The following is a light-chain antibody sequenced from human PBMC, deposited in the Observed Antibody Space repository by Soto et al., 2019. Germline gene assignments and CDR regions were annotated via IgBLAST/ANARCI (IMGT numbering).Light chain of an antibody. V-gene: IGKV1-17*01. CDR3: LQHHTHPYT. Sequence: DIQMAQSPSSLSASVGDRVTITCRASHDIRNDLGWYQQKPGKAPERLIYSASNLQAGVPSRFSGRGSGTELTLPVSSRGPQDVATYFCLQHHTHPYTLGQGTQLEL. J-gene: IGKJ2*01. CDR2: SAS. CDR1: HDIRND.